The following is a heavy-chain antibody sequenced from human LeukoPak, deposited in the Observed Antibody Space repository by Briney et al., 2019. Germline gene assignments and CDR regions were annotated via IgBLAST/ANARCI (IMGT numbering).Heavy chain of an antibody. CDR1: GYSFTSHW. CDR2: VNPDDSDT. CDR3: ARLRWPRGGRSSFDY. V-gene: IGHV5-51*01. J-gene: IGHJ4*02. D-gene: IGHD3-10*01. Sequence: GESLKIFCKGSGYSFTSHWIGWVRQMPGKGLEWMGIVNPDDSDTIYSPSFQGQVTISADESITTAYLQWSSLKASDTAMYYCARLRWPRGGRSSFDYWGQGALVTVSS.